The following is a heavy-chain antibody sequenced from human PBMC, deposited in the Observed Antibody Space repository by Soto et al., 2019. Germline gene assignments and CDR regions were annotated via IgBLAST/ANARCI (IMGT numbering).Heavy chain of an antibody. CDR1: GDSVTSSY. J-gene: IGHJ3*02. CDR2: NYYIGTA. CDR3: ARHPKYYYDSSGYYELPGAFDI. Sequence: KTSETLSLTCVVSGDSVTSSYWSWIRQPPGKGLEWIGLNYYIGTADYNPSLKSRVTISVDTSKNQFSLKLSSVTAADTAVYYCARHPKYYYDSSGYYELPGAFDIWGQGTMVTVSS. V-gene: IGHV4-59*05. D-gene: IGHD3-22*01.